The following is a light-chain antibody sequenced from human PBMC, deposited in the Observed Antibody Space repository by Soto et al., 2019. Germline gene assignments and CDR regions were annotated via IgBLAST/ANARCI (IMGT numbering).Light chain of an antibody. CDR1: QIINNW. Sequence: DIQMTQSPSTLYASVGDRVTITCRASQIINNWLAWYQQKPGKAPKFLIYDASNLESGVPSRFSGSASGTEFTLTISSLQPDDFGTYYCKQYDNYRLTFGGGPKV. V-gene: IGKV1-5*01. CDR2: DAS. CDR3: KQYDNYRLT. J-gene: IGKJ4*01.